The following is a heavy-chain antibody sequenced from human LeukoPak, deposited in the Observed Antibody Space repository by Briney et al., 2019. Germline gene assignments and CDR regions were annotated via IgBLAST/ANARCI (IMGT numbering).Heavy chain of an antibody. CDR3: AKAGRDGYNPVANP. Sequence: GGSLRLSCAASGFTFSSYAMSWVRQAPGKGMEWVSAISGSGGSTYYADSVKGRFTISRDNSKNTLYLQMNSLRAEDTAVYYCAKAGRDGYNPVANPWGQGTLVTVSS. CDR2: ISGSGGST. D-gene: IGHD5-24*01. V-gene: IGHV3-23*01. J-gene: IGHJ5*02. CDR1: GFTFSSYA.